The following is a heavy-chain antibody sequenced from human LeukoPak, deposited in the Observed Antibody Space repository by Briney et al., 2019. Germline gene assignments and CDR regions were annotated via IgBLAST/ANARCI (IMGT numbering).Heavy chain of an antibody. CDR1: GFTFSSYT. Sequence: GGSLRLSCAASGFTFSSYTMNWVRQAPGKGLQWVSTVGGSGDLHYSDSVKGRFTISRDNARSSLYLHMNSLRDEDTAVYYCVRDTLHTAHFDYWGQGTLVTVSS. CDR2: VGGSGDL. V-gene: IGHV3-48*02. CDR3: VRDTLHTAHFDY. J-gene: IGHJ4*02. D-gene: IGHD5-18*01.